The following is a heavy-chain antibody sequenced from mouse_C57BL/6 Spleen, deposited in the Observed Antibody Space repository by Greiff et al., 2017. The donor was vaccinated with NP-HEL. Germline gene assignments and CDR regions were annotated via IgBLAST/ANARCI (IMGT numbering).Heavy chain of an antibody. CDR1: GFTFSDYY. Sequence: EVKLMESEGGLVQPGSSMKLSCTASGFTFSDYYMAWVRQVPEKGLEWVANINYDGSSTYYLDSLKSRFIISRDNAKNILYLQMSSLKSEDTATYYCARESYYGNYNYAMDYWGQGTSVTVSS. V-gene: IGHV5-16*01. CDR2: INYDGSST. J-gene: IGHJ4*01. CDR3: ARESYYGNYNYAMDY. D-gene: IGHD2-1*01.